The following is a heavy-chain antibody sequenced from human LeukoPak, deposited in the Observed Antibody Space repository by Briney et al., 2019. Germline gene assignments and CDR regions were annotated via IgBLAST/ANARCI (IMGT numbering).Heavy chain of an antibody. Sequence: PSETLSLTCTVSGVSISSSNSYWGWIRQPPGKGLEWIGSIYYSGSTYYNPSLKSRVTISVDTSKGQFSLKLSSVTAADTAVYYCVRVVYGTYYGGPKMDYWGQGTPVTVSS. CDR2: IYYSGST. D-gene: IGHD1-26*01. J-gene: IGHJ4*02. CDR3: VRVVYGTYYGGPKMDY. CDR1: GVSISSSNSY. V-gene: IGHV4-39*07.